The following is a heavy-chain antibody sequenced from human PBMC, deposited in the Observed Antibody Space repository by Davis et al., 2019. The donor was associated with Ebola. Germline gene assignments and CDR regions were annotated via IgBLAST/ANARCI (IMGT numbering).Heavy chain of an antibody. D-gene: IGHD2-2*02. Sequence: SLKISCAASGFPFRTYAMNWVRQPPGERLEWVSAVSGSGTTTGYADSVKGRFTISRDNSNNTLYLQMDSLRVEDTARYYCAKASWGPAARPLLDSWGQGTLVTVSS. V-gene: IGHV3-23*01. CDR2: VSGSGTTT. CDR1: GFPFRTYA. J-gene: IGHJ4*02. CDR3: AKASWGPAARPLLDS.